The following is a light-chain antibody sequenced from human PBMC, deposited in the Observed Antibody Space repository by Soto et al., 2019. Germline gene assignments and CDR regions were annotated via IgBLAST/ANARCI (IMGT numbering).Light chain of an antibody. CDR1: SSNIGSNT. Sequence: QSVLTQPPSASGTPGQRVTISCSGSSSNIGSNTVNWYQQLPGTAPKLLIYSNNQRHSGVPDRFSGSESGTSASLAISGLQSEDEDDYYCAAWDDSLNGVVFGGGTQLTVL. CDR3: AAWDDSLNGVV. J-gene: IGLJ2*01. CDR2: SNN. V-gene: IGLV1-44*01.